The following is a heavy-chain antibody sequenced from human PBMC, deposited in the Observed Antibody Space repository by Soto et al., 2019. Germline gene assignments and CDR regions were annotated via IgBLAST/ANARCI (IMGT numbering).Heavy chain of an antibody. J-gene: IGHJ6*02. Sequence: EVQLLESGGGLVQPWGSLRLSCAASGFTFSSYAMSWVRQAPGKGLEWVSAISGSGGSTYYADSVKGRFTISRDKSKNTLYRKVNSLRAADTAVYYCAPNPPRAALYYYYYGMDVCVQGTTVTVTS. CDR3: APNPPRAALYYYYYGMDV. CDR1: GFTFSSYA. CDR2: ISGSGGST. D-gene: IGHD2-15*01. V-gene: IGHV3-23*01.